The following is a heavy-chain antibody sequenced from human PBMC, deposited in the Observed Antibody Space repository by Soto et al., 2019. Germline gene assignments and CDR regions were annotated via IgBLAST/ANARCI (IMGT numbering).Heavy chain of an antibody. Sequence: EVQLLESGGGLVKPGGSLRHSCAASGFAFGRYALSWVRQAPGKGLEWVSAMGGSVDSKSYADSVKGRFTISRDDPKNTLFLEMNSLRPEDTAIYFCARDQISGWYDNWGQGTLVTVSS. D-gene: IGHD6-19*01. CDR2: MGGSVDSK. CDR3: ARDQISGWYDN. V-gene: IGHV3-23*01. J-gene: IGHJ5*02. CDR1: GFAFGRYA.